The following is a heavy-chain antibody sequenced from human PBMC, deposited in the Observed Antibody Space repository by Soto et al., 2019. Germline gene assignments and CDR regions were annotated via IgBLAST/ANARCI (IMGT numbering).Heavy chain of an antibody. Sequence: QGQLVQSGAEVKKPGASVKVSCGTSGFSFTSYSFHWVRQAPAQGLQWMGWINAGRGKTKYSQQFQGRVTFTRDTSAYTVYMELSRLTSEDTSVFYFARWIDNGYFDYWGQGTLRSVSA. CDR1: GFSFTSYS. V-gene: IGHV1-3*01. D-gene: IGHD4-17*01. CDR3: ARWIDNGYFDY. J-gene: IGHJ4*02. CDR2: INAGRGKT.